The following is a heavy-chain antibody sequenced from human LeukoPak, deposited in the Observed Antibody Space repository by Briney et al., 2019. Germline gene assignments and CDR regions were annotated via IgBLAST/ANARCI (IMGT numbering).Heavy chain of an antibody. CDR1: GFTFSSYG. CDR2: IRYDGSNK. CDR3: ARGRVGQWLVDAFDI. D-gene: IGHD6-19*01. V-gene: IGHV3-30*02. Sequence: GGSLRLSCAASGFTFSSYGMHWVRQAPGKGLEWVAFIRYDGSNKYYADSVKGRFTISRDNSKNSLYLHIDSLRAEGTAVYYCARGRVGQWLVDAFDIWGQGTMVTVSS. J-gene: IGHJ3*02.